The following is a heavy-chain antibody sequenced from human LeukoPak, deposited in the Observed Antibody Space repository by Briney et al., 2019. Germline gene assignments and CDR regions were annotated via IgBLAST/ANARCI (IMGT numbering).Heavy chain of an antibody. V-gene: IGHV4-59*01. CDR2: IYYSGST. CDR3: AGSVEMATLFDY. J-gene: IGHJ4*02. D-gene: IGHD5-24*01. CDR1: GGSISSYY. Sequence: SETLSLTCTVSGGSISSYYWSWIRQPPGKGLEWIGYIYYSGSTNYNPSLKSRVTISVDTSKNQFSLKLSSVTATDTAVYYCAGSVEMATLFDYWGQGTLVAVSS.